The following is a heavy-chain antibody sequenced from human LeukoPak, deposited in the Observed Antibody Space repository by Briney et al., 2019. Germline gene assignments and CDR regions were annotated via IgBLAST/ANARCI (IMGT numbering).Heavy chain of an antibody. D-gene: IGHD5-24*01. CDR1: GFTVSSNY. CDR3: ARVERWLQSY. V-gene: IGHV3-66*01. CDR2: IYSGGST. Sequence: GGSLRLSCAASGFTVSSNYMSWVRQAPGKGLEWVSVIYSGGSTYYADSVKGRFTISRDNSKNTLYLQMNSLRDEDTAVYYCARVERWLQSYWGQGTLVTVSS. J-gene: IGHJ4*02.